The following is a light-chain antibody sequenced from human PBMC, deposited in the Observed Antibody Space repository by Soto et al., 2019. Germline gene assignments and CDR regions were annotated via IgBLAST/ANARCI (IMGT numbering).Light chain of an antibody. CDR3: QQYDYLPFT. CDR2: TAS. Sequence: DIQMTQSPSSLSSSVGDRFTITCQASQDISSYLNWYQQKPGKAPKLLIYTASSLQSGVPSRFSGGGSGTDFNFSISSLQPEDIATYYCQQYDYLPFTFGPGTKVDIK. J-gene: IGKJ3*01. CDR1: QDISSY. V-gene: IGKV1-33*01.